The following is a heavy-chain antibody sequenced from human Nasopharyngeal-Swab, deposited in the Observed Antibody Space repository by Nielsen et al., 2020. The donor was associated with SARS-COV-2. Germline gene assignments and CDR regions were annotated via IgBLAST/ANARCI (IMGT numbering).Heavy chain of an antibody. D-gene: IGHD2-2*01. V-gene: IGHV3-15*01. CDR2: IKSKTDGGTT. Sequence: WIRQPPGKGLEWVGRIKSKTDGGTTDYAAPVKGRFTISRDDSKNTLYLQMNSLKTEDTAVYYCTTVRFHCSNTSCYRWFDPWGQGTLVTVSS. J-gene: IGHJ5*02. CDR3: TTVRFHCSNTSCYRWFDP.